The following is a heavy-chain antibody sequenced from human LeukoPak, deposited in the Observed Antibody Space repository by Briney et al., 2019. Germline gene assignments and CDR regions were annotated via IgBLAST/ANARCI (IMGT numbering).Heavy chain of an antibody. V-gene: IGHV3-30*02. D-gene: IGHD4-23*01. CDR2: VRNDGSDT. Sequence: PGGSLRLSCTTSGLTFTSHGFHWLRQVVGKRLEWVAFVRNDGSDTYHANSVKGRFSISRDDSKNTLYLQMNSLRAEDTAIYYRARDRGKDYFDSWGQGTQVIVSS. J-gene: IGHJ4*02. CDR3: ARDRGKDYFDS. CDR1: GLTFTSHG.